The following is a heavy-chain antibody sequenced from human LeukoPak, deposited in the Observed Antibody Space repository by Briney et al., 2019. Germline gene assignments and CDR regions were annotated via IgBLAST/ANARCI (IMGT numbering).Heavy chain of an antibody. CDR1: GGTFSSYA. CDR2: IIPILGTA. V-gene: IGHV1-69*05. Sequence: ASVKVSCKASGGTFSSYAASWVRQAPGQGLELMGGIIPILGTANYAETFRGRVTITTDESKSTAYMELRSLTSEDTAVYYCARRGGDHSSAYQFDPWGQGTLVIVSS. CDR3: ARRGGDHSSAYQFDP. J-gene: IGHJ5*02. D-gene: IGHD3-22*01.